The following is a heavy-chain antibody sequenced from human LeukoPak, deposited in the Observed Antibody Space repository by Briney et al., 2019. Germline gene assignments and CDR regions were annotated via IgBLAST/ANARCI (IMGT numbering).Heavy chain of an antibody. V-gene: IGHV3-21*01. Sequence: GGPLRLSCAASGFTFSSYSMNWVRQAPGKGLEWVSSISSSSSYIYYADSVKGRFTISRDNAKNSLYLQMNSLRAEDTAVYYCARDRSKWFGELFRYYYGMDVWGQGTTVTVSS. CDR1: GFTFSSYS. J-gene: IGHJ6*02. D-gene: IGHD3-10*01. CDR2: ISSSSSYI. CDR3: ARDRSKWFGELFRYYYGMDV.